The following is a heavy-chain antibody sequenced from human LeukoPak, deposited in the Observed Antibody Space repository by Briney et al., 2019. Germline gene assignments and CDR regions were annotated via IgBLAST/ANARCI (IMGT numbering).Heavy chain of an antibody. CDR3: ARPGGVVAPFDP. CDR1: GGSISSSSYY. J-gene: IGHJ5*02. V-gene: IGHV4-39*01. CDR2: IYYSGST. D-gene: IGHD5-12*01. Sequence: SETLSLTCTVSGGSISSSSYYWGWIRQPPGKGLEWIGSIYYSGSTYYNPSLKSRVTISVDTSKNQFSLKLSYVTAADTAVYYCARPGGVVAPFDPWGQGTLVTVSS.